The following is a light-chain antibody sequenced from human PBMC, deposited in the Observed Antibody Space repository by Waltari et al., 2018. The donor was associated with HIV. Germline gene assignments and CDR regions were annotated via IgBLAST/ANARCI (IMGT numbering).Light chain of an antibody. CDR3: STHTTNDTLI. CDR2: EVT. Sequence: QSALTQPASVSGSPGQSVTISCTGTTSDFGLYDSVSWYQQQPGHVPKGLMYEVTRRPSGVPHRFSGSSSGNTASLTISGLQAEDEAFYYCSTHTTNDTLIFGGGTKLTVL. V-gene: IGLV2-14*03. CDR1: TSDFGLYDS. J-gene: IGLJ2*01.